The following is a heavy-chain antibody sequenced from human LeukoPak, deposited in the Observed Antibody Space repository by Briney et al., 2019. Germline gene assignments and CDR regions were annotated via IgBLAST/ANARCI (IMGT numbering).Heavy chain of an antibody. V-gene: IGHV4-39*07. CDR3: ARDSWSEAVRFDY. CDR2: IYYSGST. CDR1: GGSISSSSYY. J-gene: IGHJ4*02. Sequence: SETLSLTCTVSGGSISSSSYYWGWIRQPPGKGLEWIGSIYYSGSTYYNPSLKSRVTISVDTSKNQFSLKLSSVTAADTAVYFCARDSWSEAVRFDYWGQGTLVTVSS. D-gene: IGHD6-19*01.